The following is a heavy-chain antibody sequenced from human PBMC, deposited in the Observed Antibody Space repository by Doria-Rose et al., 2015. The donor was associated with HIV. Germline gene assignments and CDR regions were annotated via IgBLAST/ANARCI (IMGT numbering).Heavy chain of an antibody. CDR2: ICSDDDR. J-gene: IGHJ4*02. Sequence: QITLKESGPVLVKPTETLTLTCTVSGVSLSSPGMGVSWIRQPPGKALELLAHICSDDDRYYQTSLKSRLTISRGTSKSQVVLTMTDMDTVDTTSYYCARIKSSRWYHKYYFDFWGQGTLVIVSA. CDR1: GVSLSSPGMG. D-gene: IGHD6-13*01. V-gene: IGHV2-26*01. CDR3: ARIKSSRWYHKYYFDF.